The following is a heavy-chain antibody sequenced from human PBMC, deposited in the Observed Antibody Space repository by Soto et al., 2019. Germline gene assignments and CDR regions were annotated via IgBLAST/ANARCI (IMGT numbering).Heavy chain of an antibody. Sequence: GGSLRLSCAASGFTFSSYAMSWVRQAPGKGLEWVSRISGGGGSTNYADSVKGRFTISRDNAKNTLYLQMNSLRAEDTAVYYCARVPQWLSDYWGQGTLVTVSS. CDR1: GFTFSSYA. CDR2: ISGGGGST. D-gene: IGHD6-19*01. CDR3: ARVPQWLSDY. V-gene: IGHV3-23*01. J-gene: IGHJ4*02.